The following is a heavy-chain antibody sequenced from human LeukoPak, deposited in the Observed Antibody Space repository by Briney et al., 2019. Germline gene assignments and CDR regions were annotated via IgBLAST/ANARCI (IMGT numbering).Heavy chain of an antibody. J-gene: IGHJ4*02. CDR3: AKIVAGLDY. D-gene: IGHD2-15*01. Sequence: GGSLRLSCAASGFIFSNYGMSWVRQAPAKGLEWVSAIGGSGSTTYYADSVKGRFTISRDNSKNTLYLQMNSLRADDTAVYYCAKIVAGLDYWGQGTLVTVSS. CDR2: IGGSGSTT. CDR1: GFIFSNYG. V-gene: IGHV3-23*01.